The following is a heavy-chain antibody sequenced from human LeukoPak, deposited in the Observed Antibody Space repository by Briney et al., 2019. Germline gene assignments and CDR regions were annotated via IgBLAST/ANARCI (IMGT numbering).Heavy chain of an antibody. V-gene: IGHV4-34*01. Sequence: SETLSLTCAVYGGSFSGYYWSWIRQPQGKGLEWIGEINHSGSTNYNPSLKSRVTTSVDTSKNQFSLKLSSVTAADTAVYYCARSITMVRGVLPWGQGTLVTVSS. CDR1: GGSFSGYY. D-gene: IGHD3-10*01. J-gene: IGHJ5*02. CDR3: ARSITMVRGVLP. CDR2: INHSGST.